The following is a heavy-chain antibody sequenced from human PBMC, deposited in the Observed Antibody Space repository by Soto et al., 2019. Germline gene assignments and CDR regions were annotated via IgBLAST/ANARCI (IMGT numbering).Heavy chain of an antibody. J-gene: IGHJ4*02. Sequence: PGGSLRLSCAASGFPFSSYAMSWVRQAPGKGLEWVSGISGSGGITYYADSVKGRFTISRDNSKNTLYLQMNSLRADDTAVYFCAKSLSASPNYFFDSWGQGTLVTVSS. CDR3: AKSLSASPNYFFDS. V-gene: IGHV3-23*01. CDR1: GFPFSSYA. D-gene: IGHD1-1*01. CDR2: ISGSGGIT.